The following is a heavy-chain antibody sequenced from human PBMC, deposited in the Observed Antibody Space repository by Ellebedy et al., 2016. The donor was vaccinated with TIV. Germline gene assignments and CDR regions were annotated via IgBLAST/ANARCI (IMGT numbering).Heavy chain of an antibody. V-gene: IGHV1-2*02. D-gene: IGHD3-10*01. Sequence: AASVKVSCKASGYTFTGYYMHWVRQAPGQGLEWMGWINPKSCVTDYSQKFQGRVTMTRDTAMSTAYMELSRLRSDDTAVYYCTRERITLVRDLVGWFDPWGQGTLVTVSS. CDR2: INPKSCVT. J-gene: IGHJ5*02. CDR1: GYTFTGYY. CDR3: TRERITLVRDLVGWFDP.